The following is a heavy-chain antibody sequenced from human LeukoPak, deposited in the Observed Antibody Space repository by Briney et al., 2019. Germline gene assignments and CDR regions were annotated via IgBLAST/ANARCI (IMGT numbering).Heavy chain of an antibody. CDR2: IIPILGIA. CDR3: AREGDRDGYNPFDY. J-gene: IGHJ4*02. CDR1: GGTFNSYA. D-gene: IGHD5-24*01. V-gene: IGHV1-69*04. Sequence: GSSVTVSYKASGGTFNSYAISWVGQAPGQGLEGMGRIIPILGIANYAQKFQGRVTITADKSTSTAYMELSSLRSEDTAVYYCAREGDRDGYNPFDYWGQGTLVTVSS.